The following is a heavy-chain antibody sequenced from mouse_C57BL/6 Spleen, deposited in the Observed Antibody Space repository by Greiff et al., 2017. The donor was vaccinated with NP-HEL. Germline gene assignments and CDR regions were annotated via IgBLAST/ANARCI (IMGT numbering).Heavy chain of an antibody. CDR1: GYTFTSYW. CDR3: ARGGAAQAACFAY. J-gene: IGHJ3*01. D-gene: IGHD3-2*02. Sequence: QVQLQQPGAELVKPGASVKLSCKASGYTFTSYWMHWVKQRPGQGLEWIGMIHPNSGSTNYNEKFKSKATLTVDKSSSTAYMQLSSLTSEDSAVYYCARGGAAQAACFAYWGQGTLVTVSA. CDR2: IHPNSGST. V-gene: IGHV1-64*01.